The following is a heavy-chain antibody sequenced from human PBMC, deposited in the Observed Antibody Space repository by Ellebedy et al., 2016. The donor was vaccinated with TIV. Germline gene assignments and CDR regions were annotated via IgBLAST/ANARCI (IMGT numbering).Heavy chain of an antibody. CDR3: ARHLGYADSQIDY. J-gene: IGHJ4*02. V-gene: IGHV5-51*01. CDR2: ITPGDCDT. Sequence: KVSCKGSGYDFTDYSIGWVRQTPGKGLESMGFITPGDCDTSYRPPFEGQVTMSADKSVTTAYLEWSSLKASDTAMYYCARHLGYADSQIDYWGQGTLVTVSS. CDR1: GYDFTDYS. D-gene: IGHD4-17*01.